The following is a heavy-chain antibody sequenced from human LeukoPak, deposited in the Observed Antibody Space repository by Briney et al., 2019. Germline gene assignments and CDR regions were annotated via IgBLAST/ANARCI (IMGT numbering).Heavy chain of an antibody. CDR2: INSGGAI. V-gene: IGHV3-23*01. D-gene: IGHD3-3*01. Sequence: PGGSLRLSCAASGFTFSDYAMTWVRQAPGKGLEWFSTINSGGAINYADSVKGRFTISRDNSKNTLYLQMNSLRAEDTAAYYCAKGSDYDFWSGYYTVDYWGQGTLVTVSS. CDR1: GFTFSDYA. CDR3: AKGSDYDFWSGYYTVDY. J-gene: IGHJ4*02.